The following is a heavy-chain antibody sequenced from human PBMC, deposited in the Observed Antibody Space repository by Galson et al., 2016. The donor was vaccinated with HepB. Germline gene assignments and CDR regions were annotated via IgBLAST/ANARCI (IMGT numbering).Heavy chain of an antibody. J-gene: IGHJ4*02. CDR2: INYSGST. CDR1: GGSVNIDSYY. Sequence: ETLSLTCTLSGGSVNIDSYYWSWLRHSPVKGLEWIAHINYSGSTNYSPSLKSRVTISLDTSKNQFSLRLRSVTAADTAIYYCARGRGIYLGWGQGTLVTVSS. D-gene: IGHD1-26*01. V-gene: IGHV4-61*01. CDR3: ARGRGIYLG.